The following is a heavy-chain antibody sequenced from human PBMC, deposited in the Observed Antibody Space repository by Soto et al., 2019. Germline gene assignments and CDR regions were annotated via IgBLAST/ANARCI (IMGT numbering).Heavy chain of an antibody. D-gene: IGHD6-19*01. CDR2: ISAGGGST. Sequence: EVQLLESGGGLVQPGGSLRLSCAASGFTFSSYAMNWVRQAPGKGLEWVSGISAGGGSTYYADSVKGRLSISRDNSKNTLQLQMNSLGAEDAAVYYGAKMRGGITLTGLRYFDCWGQGTLVTVSS. V-gene: IGHV3-23*01. CDR3: AKMRGGITLTGLRYFDC. J-gene: IGHJ4*02. CDR1: GFTFSSYA.